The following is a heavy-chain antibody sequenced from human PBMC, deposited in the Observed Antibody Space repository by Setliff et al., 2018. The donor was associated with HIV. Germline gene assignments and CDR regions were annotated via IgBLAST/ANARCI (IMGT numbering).Heavy chain of an antibody. CDR3: ARVYDSSGYSLSIPGY. V-gene: IGHV3-21*01. CDR1: GFSFSAYS. D-gene: IGHD3-22*01. Sequence: PGGSLRLSCAASGFSFSAYSMNWVRQAPGKGLEWVSSISTAGSDRFYTDSVKGRFTISRDNAKKSLYLQMNSLRAEDTAVYYCARVYDSSGYSLSIPGYWGQGTLVTVSS. CDR2: ISTAGSDR. J-gene: IGHJ4*01.